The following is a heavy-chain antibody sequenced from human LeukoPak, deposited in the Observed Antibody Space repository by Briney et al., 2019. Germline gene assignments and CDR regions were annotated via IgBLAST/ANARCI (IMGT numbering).Heavy chain of an antibody. CDR3: VKQSPFTMVRGAVDY. D-gene: IGHD3-10*01. V-gene: IGHV3-23*01. CDR1: GFTFSSYA. Sequence: GGSLRLSCAASGFTFSSYAMSWVRQAPGKGLEWVSAISGSGGSTYYADSVKGRFTISRDNSKNTLYLQMNSLRAEDTAVYYCVKQSPFTMVRGAVDYWGQGTLVTVSS. CDR2: ISGSGGST. J-gene: IGHJ4*02.